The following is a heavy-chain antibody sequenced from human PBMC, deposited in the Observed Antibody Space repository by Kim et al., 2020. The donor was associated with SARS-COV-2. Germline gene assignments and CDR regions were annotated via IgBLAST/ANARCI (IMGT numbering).Heavy chain of an antibody. D-gene: IGHD6-19*01. CDR3: ARGGLWVAGNTPFDY. CDR2: INSDGSST. V-gene: IGHV3-74*01. Sequence: GGSLRLSCAASGFTFSSYWMHWVRQAPGKGLVWVSRINSDGSSTSYADSVKGRFTISRDNAKNTLYLQMNSLRAEDTAVYYCARGGLWVAGNTPFDYWGQGTLVTVSS. J-gene: IGHJ4*02. CDR1: GFTFSSYW.